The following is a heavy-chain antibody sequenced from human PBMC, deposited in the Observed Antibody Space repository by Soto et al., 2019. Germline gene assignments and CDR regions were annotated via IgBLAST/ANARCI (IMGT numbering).Heavy chain of an antibody. CDR3: ARDPGPYGDYSY. J-gene: IGHJ4*02. D-gene: IGHD4-17*01. V-gene: IGHV1-2*02. CDR1: GYTFTGFY. CDR2: INPNNGGT. Sequence: VQLVQSEAEVKKPGASVKVSCKASGYTFTGFYMHWVRQAPGQGLEWMGWINPNNGGTNYEQKFQDRVTMTRDTSITTAYMELSGLRSDDTAVYYCARDPGPYGDYSYWGQGTLVTVSS.